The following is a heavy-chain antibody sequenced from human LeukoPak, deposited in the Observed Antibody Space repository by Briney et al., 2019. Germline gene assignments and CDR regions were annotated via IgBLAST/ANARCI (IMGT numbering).Heavy chain of an antibody. V-gene: IGHV3-53*01. J-gene: IGHJ4*02. CDR1: GFTFSSYE. CDR3: ARGDYGGVDY. D-gene: IGHD4-23*01. Sequence: PGGSLRLSCAASGFTFSSYEMNWVRQAPGKGLEWVSVIYSGGSTYYADSVKGRSTISRDNSENTLYLQMNSLRAEDTAVYYCARGDYGGVDYWGQGTLVTVSS. CDR2: IYSGGST.